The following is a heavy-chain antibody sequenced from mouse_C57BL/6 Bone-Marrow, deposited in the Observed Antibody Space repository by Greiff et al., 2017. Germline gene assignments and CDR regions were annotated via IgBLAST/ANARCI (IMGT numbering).Heavy chain of an antibody. D-gene: IGHD2-12*01. CDR3: ASERVRGAMDY. CDR2: IDPSDSYT. Sequence: QVQLQQPGAELVMPGASVKLSCKASGYTFTSYWMHWVKQRPGQGLEWIGEIDPSDSYTNYNQKFKGKSTLTVDTSSSTAYMQLSSLTSEDSAVYYCASERVRGAMDYWGQGTSVTVSS. CDR1: GYTFTSYW. V-gene: IGHV1-69*01. J-gene: IGHJ4*01.